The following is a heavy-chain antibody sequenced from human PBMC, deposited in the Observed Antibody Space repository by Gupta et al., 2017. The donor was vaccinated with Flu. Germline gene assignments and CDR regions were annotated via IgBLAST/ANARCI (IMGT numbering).Heavy chain of an antibody. J-gene: IGHJ4*02. Sequence: EVQLVESGGGLVQPGVSLRLSCAASGFSLSRNDMSWVRQAPGRGLEWVSFISSGAGTYYGDPVRGRFTISRDNAKNSLYLLMSGLRDEDTAVYYCASGHWAKWGQGTLATVSS. CDR3: ASGHWAK. V-gene: IGHV3-48*03. CDR1: GFSLSRND. D-gene: IGHD3-16*01. CDR2: ISSGAGT.